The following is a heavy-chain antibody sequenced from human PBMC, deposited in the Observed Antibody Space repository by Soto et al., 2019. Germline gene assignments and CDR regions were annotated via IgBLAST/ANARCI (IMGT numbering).Heavy chain of an antibody. CDR2: ISYDGRKT. D-gene: IGHD3-9*01. V-gene: IGHV3-30*04. J-gene: IGHJ4*02. Sequence: GGSLRLSCAASGFTLTAFAMHWVRQAPGKGLEWVAVISYDGRKTHYADSVKGRLTISRDNSKNTVFLQMNSLTTEDTAVYYCAKDRYFDSYSFDYWGQGARVTVSS. CDR3: AKDRYFDSYSFDY. CDR1: GFTLTAFA.